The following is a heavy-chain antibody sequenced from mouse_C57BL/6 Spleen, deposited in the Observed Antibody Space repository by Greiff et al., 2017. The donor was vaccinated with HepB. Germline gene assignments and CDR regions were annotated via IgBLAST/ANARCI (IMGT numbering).Heavy chain of an antibody. CDR3: ARGGAMVLYAMDY. J-gene: IGHJ4*01. CDR2: ISYSGST. V-gene: IGHV3-1*01. D-gene: IGHD1-1*02. CDR1: GYSITSGYD. Sequence: EVKLVGSGPGMVKPSQSLSLTCTVTGYSITSGYDWHWIRHFPGNKLEWMGYISYSGSTNYNPSLKSRISITHDTSKNHFFLKLNSVTTEDTATSDCARGGAMVLYAMDYWGQGTSVTVSS.